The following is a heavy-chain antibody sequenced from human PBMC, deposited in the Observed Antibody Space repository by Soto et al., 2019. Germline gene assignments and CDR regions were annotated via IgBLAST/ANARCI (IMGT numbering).Heavy chain of an antibody. J-gene: IGHJ6*02. Sequence: VKVSCKASGYTFTSYGISWVRQAPGQGLEWMGWISAYNGNTNYAQKLQGRVTMTTDTSTSTAYMELRSLRSDDTAVYYCARDYGTVLDYYYYGMDVWGQGTTVTVSS. CDR1: GYTFTSYG. D-gene: IGHD4-17*01. CDR3: ARDYGTVLDYYYYGMDV. V-gene: IGHV1-18*01. CDR2: ISAYNGNT.